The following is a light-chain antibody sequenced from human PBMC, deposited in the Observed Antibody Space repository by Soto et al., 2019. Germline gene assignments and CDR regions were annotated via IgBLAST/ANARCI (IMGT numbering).Light chain of an antibody. CDR2: RAS. J-gene: IGKJ5*01. V-gene: IGKV3-15*01. CDR1: QNIYSN. CDR3: QQTDSFPT. Sequence: IVMTQSPATLSVSPGERVTLSCRASQNIYSNIAWYQQRPGQAPRLLIYRASTRATGVPARFSGSGSGTDFTLTISSLQSEDFATYYCQQTDSFPTFGRGTRLEIK.